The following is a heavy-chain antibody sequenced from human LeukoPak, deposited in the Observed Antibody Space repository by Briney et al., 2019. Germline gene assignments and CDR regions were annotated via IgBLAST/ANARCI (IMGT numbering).Heavy chain of an antibody. J-gene: IGHJ6*03. CDR2: INPNSGGT. CDR3: ASLPPGIAAAGDPVYYYYYYMDV. Sequence: GASVKVSCKASGYTFTGYYMHWVRRAPGQGLEWMGRINPNSGGTNYAQKFQGRVTMTRDTSISTAYMELSRLRSDDTAVYYCASLPPGIAAAGDPVYYYYYYMDVWGKGTTVTVSS. CDR1: GYTFTGYY. D-gene: IGHD6-13*01. V-gene: IGHV1-2*06.